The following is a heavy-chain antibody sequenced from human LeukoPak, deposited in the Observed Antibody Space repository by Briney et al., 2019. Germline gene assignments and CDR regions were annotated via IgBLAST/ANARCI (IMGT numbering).Heavy chain of an antibody. CDR3: ARGRRTGGGEWFDP. D-gene: IGHD2-8*02. V-gene: IGHV4-59*08. CDR2: IYYSGST. CDR1: GGSISSYY. J-gene: IGHJ5*01. Sequence: PSETLSLTCTVSGGSISSYYWSWVRQPPGKGLEWTGYIYYSGSTDYNPSLKSRVTISVDTSKNQFSLKLSSVTAADTAVYYCARGRRTGGGEWFDPWGQGTLVTVSS.